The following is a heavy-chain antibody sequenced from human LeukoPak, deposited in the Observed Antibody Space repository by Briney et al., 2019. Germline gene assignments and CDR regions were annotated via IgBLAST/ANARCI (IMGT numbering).Heavy chain of an antibody. J-gene: IGHJ4*02. D-gene: IGHD3-3*01. V-gene: IGHV3-48*01. CDR3: ARVEWMGRMDY. Sequence: PGGSLRLSCAASGFTFSSYSMNWVRQAPGKGLEWVSYISSSSSTIYYADSVKGRFTISRDNAKNSLYLQMNSLRAEDTAVYYCARVEWMGRMDYWGQGTLITVSS. CDR1: GFTFSSYS. CDR2: ISSSSSTI.